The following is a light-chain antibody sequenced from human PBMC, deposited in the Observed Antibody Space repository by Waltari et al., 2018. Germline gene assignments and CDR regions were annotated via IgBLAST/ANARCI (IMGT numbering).Light chain of an antibody. Sequence: DIVMTQSPDSLAVSLGERATIDCKSSQSVLSSYNNKNYIAWYQQKAGQPPNLLIYWASTRKSGFPGRFSGSGSGTDFTLTLSRLEPEDFAVYFCQLYDSTHGFSFGQGTKLEIK. CDR1: QSVLSSYNNKNY. CDR3: QLYDSTHGFS. CDR2: WAS. V-gene: IGKV4-1*01. J-gene: IGKJ2*03.